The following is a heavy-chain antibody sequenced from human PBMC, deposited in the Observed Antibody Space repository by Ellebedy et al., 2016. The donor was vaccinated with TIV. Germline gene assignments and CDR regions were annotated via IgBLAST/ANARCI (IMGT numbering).Heavy chain of an antibody. V-gene: IGHV5-10-1*01. CDR1: GYSFTNYW. D-gene: IGHD6-19*01. CDR2: IDPTDSYT. CDR3: TRRTSSGYDY. J-gene: IGHJ4*02. Sequence: ASVKVSCKGSGYSFTNYWISWVRQMPGKGLEWMGKIDPTDSYTNYSPSFQGHVTISADKSIRTAYLQWSGLKASDTAMYYCTRRTSSGYDYWGQGTLVTVSS.